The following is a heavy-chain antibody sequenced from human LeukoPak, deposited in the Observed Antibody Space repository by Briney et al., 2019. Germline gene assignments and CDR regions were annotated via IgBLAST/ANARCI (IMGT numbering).Heavy chain of an antibody. CDR2: IRYDGSNK. D-gene: IGHD1-26*01. V-gene: IGHV3-30*02. J-gene: IGHJ4*02. CDR3: AKDGTWELLLEY. CDR1: GFTFGSYG. Sequence: GGSLRLSCAASGFTFGSYGMHWVRQAPGKGLEWVAFIRYDGSNKYYADSVKGRFTISRDNSKNTLYLQMNSLRAEDTAVYYCAKDGTWELLLEYWGQGTLVTVSS.